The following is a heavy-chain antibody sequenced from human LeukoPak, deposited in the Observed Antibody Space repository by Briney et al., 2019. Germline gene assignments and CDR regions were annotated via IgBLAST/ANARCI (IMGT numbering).Heavy chain of an antibody. CDR2: IYYSGST. D-gene: IGHD6-13*01. CDR1: GGSISSYY. V-gene: IGHV4-59*08. J-gene: IGHJ5*02. Sequence: SETLSLTCTVSGGSISSYYWSWIRQPPGKGPEWIGYIYYSGSTNYNPSLKSRVTGSVDTSKNQFSLKLSSVTAADTAVYYCARRKGRVAAAGVANGFDPWGQGTLVTVSS. CDR3: ARRKGRVAAAGVANGFDP.